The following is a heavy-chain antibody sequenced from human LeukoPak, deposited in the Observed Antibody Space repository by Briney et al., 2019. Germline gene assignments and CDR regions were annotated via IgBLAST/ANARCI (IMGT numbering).Heavy chain of an antibody. CDR3: ARAYYYDSSGYVPFDY. V-gene: IGHV3-66*01. CDR2: IYSGGST. D-gene: IGHD3-22*01. CDR1: GFTVSSNY. J-gene: IGHJ4*02. Sequence: PGGSLRLSCAASGFTVSSNYMSWVRQAPGKGLEWVSVIYSGGSTYYADSVKGRFTISRDNSKNTLYPQMNSLRAEDTAVYYCARAYYYDSSGYVPFDYWGQGTLVTVSS.